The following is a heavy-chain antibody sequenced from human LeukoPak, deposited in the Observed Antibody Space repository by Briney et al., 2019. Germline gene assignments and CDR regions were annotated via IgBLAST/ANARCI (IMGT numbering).Heavy chain of an antibody. CDR2: INHSGST. V-gene: IGHV4-34*01. D-gene: IGHD2-15*01. CDR3: ASYCDHYYYYGMDV. CDR1: GGSFSGYY. J-gene: IGHJ6*02. Sequence: NPSETLSLTCAVYGGSFSGYYWSWIRQPPGKGLEWIGEINHSGSTNYNPSLKSRVTISVDTSKNQFSLKLSSVTAADTAVYYCASYCDHYYYYGMDVWGQGTTVTVSS.